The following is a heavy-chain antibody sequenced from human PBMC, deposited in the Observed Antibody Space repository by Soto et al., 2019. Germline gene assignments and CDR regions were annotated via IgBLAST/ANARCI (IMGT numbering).Heavy chain of an antibody. J-gene: IGHJ5*02. V-gene: IGHV1-69*05. D-gene: IGHD6-19*01. CDR2: IIPIFGTA. CDR1: GGTFSSYA. CDR3: ARGGGWYVWFDP. Sequence: SVKVSCKASGGTFSSYAISWVRQAPGQGLEWMGGIIPIFGTANYAQKFQGRVTITRDTSASTAYMELSSLRSEDTAVYYCARGGGWYVWFDPWGQGTLVTVSS.